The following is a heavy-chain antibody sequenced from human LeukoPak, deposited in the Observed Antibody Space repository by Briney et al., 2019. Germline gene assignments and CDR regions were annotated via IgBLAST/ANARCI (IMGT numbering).Heavy chain of an antibody. Sequence: PGGSLRLSCAASGFTFSSYGMHWVRQAPGKGLEWVAVISYDGSNKYYAGSVKGRFTISRENSKNALYLQMNSLRAEDTAVYYCAKDFRGIAVAGHLDYWGQGTLVTVSS. CDR1: GFTFSSYG. D-gene: IGHD6-19*01. J-gene: IGHJ4*02. CDR2: ISYDGSNK. CDR3: AKDFRGIAVAGHLDY. V-gene: IGHV3-30*18.